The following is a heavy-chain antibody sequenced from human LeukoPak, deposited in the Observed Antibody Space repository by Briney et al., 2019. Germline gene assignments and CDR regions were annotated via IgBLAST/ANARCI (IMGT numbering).Heavy chain of an antibody. J-gene: IGHJ4*02. D-gene: IGHD6-6*01. V-gene: IGHV3-33*01. CDR3: ARDYSSSSFDY. CDR1: GFTFSSYG. CDR2: IWYDGSNK. Sequence: GGSLRLSCAASGFTFSSYGMHWVRQAPGKGLEWVAVIWYDGSNKYYADSVKGQFTISRDNSKNTLYLQMNSLRAEDTAVYYCARDYSSSSFDYWGQGTLVTVPS.